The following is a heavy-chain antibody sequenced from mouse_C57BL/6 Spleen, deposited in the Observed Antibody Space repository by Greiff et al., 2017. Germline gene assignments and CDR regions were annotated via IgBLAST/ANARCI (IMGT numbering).Heavy chain of an antibody. V-gene: IGHV1-82*01. CDR3: AREGYYGSILFYAMDY. CDR1: GYAFSSSW. J-gene: IGHJ4*01. D-gene: IGHD1-1*01. CDR2: IYPGDGDT. Sequence: QVQLKESGPELVKPGASVKISCKASGYAFSSSWMNWVKQRPGKGLEWIGRIYPGDGDTNYNGKFKGKATLTADKSSSAAYMQLSSLTSEDSAVYFCAREGYYGSILFYAMDYWGQGTSVTVSS.